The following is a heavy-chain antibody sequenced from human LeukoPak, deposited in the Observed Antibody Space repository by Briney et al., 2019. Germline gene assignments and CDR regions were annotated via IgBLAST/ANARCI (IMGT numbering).Heavy chain of an antibody. CDR1: GYTFTDYA. CDR3: ACRPGIPVAGFDY. CDR2: INAGNGDT. V-gene: IGHV1-3*01. Sequence: GASVKVSCKASGYTFTDYAMNWVRQAPGQRLEWMGWINAGNGDTKYSQKFQDRVTITRDTSASTAYMEMSSLRSEDTAVYYCACRPGIPVAGFDYWGQGTLVTVSS. D-gene: IGHD6-19*01. J-gene: IGHJ4*02.